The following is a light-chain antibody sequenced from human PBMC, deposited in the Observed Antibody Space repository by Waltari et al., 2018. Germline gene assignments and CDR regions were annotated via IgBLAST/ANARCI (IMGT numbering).Light chain of an antibody. V-gene: IGLV1-40*01. J-gene: IGLJ3*02. CDR1: SSNIGAGYD. CDR2: DNI. CDR3: QSYDTSLSALV. Sequence: QSVLTQPPSVSGAPGQRVTISCTGSSSNIGAGYDVHWYQHLPGSAPKLLIYDNINRPDGVPGRCSGSKSGTSASLAITGLQAEDEADYYCQSYDTSLSALVFGGGTKLTVL.